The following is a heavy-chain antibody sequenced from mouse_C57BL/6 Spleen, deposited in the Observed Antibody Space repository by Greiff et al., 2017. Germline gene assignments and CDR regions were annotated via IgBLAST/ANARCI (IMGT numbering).Heavy chain of an antibody. Sequence: VQLQESGAELARPGASVKLSCKASGYTFTSYGISWVKQRTGQGLEWIGVIYPRSGNTYYNEKFKGKATLTADTSSNTAYLQLSSLTSEDTAVYYCAREVSRSGYLDYWGQGTTLTVSS. D-gene: IGHD3-2*02. V-gene: IGHV1-81*01. CDR3: AREVSRSGYLDY. J-gene: IGHJ2*01. CDR1: GYTFTSYG. CDR2: IYPRSGNT.